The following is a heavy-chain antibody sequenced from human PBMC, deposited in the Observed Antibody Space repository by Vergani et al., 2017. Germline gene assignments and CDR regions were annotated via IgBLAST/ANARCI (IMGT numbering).Heavy chain of an antibody. D-gene: IGHD2-15*01. Sequence: EVQLVESGGGLVQPGGSLRLSCAASGFTFSSYGMNWVRQAPGKGLEWVSSISSSSTYIYYADSVKGRFTISRDNAKNSLYLQMNSLRAEDTAVYYCTTDLGYCSGGSCDSFDYWGQGTLVTVSS. V-gene: IGHV3-21*01. CDR2: ISSSSTYI. CDR3: TTDLGYCSGGSCDSFDY. J-gene: IGHJ4*02. CDR1: GFTFSSYG.